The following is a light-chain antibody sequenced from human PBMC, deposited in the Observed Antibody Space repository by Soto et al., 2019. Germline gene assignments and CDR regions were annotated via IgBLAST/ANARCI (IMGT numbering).Light chain of an antibody. CDR2: TAS. J-gene: IGKJ5*01. Sequence: DIQLTQSPSFLSASVGDRVTITCRASQGISSLLAWYQQRPGKAPKLLIHTASTLQSGVPSRFSGSGSGTEFTLTISGRQPEDFATYYCQHRHSYPITLGQGTRLEIK. CDR1: QGISSL. V-gene: IGKV1-9*01. CDR3: QHRHSYPIT.